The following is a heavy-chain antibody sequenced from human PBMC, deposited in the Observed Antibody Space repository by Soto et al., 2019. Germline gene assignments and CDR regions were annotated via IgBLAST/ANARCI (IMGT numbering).Heavy chain of an antibody. V-gene: IGHV3-21*01. D-gene: IGHD5-18*01. Sequence: GSLRLSCAGSGFTFSSYSMNWVRQSPGKGLEWVSSISSSSSYIYYADSVKGRFTISRDNAKNSLYLQMNSLRAEDTAVYYCARPQARGYSYGYFEYWGQGTLVTVSS. J-gene: IGHJ4*02. CDR2: ISSSSSYI. CDR3: ARPQARGYSYGYFEY. CDR1: GFTFSSYS.